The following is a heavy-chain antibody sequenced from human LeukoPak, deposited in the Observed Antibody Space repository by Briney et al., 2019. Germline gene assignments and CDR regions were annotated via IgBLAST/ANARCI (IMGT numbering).Heavy chain of an antibody. V-gene: IGHV3-7*03. CDR2: INNNGNVN. CDR3: ARGGGLDV. J-gene: IGHJ6*02. CDR1: GFTFSSYW. D-gene: IGHD3-16*01. Sequence: GGSLRLSCAASGFTFSSYWMNWARQAPGKGLEWVASINNNGNVNYYVDSVKGRFTLSRDNAKNSLYLQMSNLRAEDTAVYFCARGGGLDVWGQGATVTVSS.